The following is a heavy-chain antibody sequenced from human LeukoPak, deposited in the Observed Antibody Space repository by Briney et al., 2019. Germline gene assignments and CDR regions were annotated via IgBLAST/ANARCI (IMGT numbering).Heavy chain of an antibody. V-gene: IGHV4-59*01. CDR3: ARVPMYNWSLYGMDV. J-gene: IGHJ6*02. Sequence: SETLSLTCTVSGGSIGSYYWSWIRQPPGKGLEWIGYIYYSGSTNYNPSLKSRVTISVDTSKNQFSPKLSSVTAADTAVYYCARVPMYNWSLYGMDVWGQGTTVTVSS. CDR2: IYYSGST. CDR1: GGSIGSYY. D-gene: IGHD1-20*01.